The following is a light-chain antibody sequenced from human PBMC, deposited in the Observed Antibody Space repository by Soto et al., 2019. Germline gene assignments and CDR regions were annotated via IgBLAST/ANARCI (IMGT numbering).Light chain of an antibody. J-gene: IGKJ2*01. CDR3: QHYDNVPYT. CDR2: DAS. CDR1: QDISNY. V-gene: IGKV1-33*01. Sequence: DIQMTQSPSSLSASVGDRVTITCQASQDISNYLNWYQQKPGKAPKLLINDASRLQTGVPSRFSGSGSGTDFTFTISSLQPEDIATYYCQHYDNVPYTFGQGNKLEIK.